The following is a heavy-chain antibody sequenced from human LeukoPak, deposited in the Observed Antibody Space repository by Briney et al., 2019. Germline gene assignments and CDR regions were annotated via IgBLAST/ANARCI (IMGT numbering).Heavy chain of an antibody. J-gene: IGHJ4*02. CDR3: ARDAAGLDY. V-gene: IGHV3-74*01. Sequence: GGSLRLSCAASGFTFRSHYMHWVRQAPGKGLAWVSRINSDGSITTYADSVKGRFTISRDNAKNTVYLQMNSLRGEDTGVYYCARDAAGLDYWGQGTLVTVSS. D-gene: IGHD1-14*01. CDR2: INSDGSIT. CDR1: GFTFRSHY.